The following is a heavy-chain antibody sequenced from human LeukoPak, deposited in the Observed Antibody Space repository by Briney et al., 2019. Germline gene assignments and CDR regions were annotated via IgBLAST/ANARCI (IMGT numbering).Heavy chain of an antibody. CDR2: IWYDGSNK. CDR3: ARDPSTIAVAGLDY. D-gene: IGHD6-19*01. V-gene: IGHV3-33*01. CDR1: RFTFSSYG. Sequence: GGSLRLSCAASRFTFSSYGMHWVRQAPGKGLEWVAVIWYDGSNKYYADSVKGRFTISRDNSKNTLYLQMNSLRAEDTAVYYCARDPSTIAVAGLDYWGQGTLVTVSS. J-gene: IGHJ4*02.